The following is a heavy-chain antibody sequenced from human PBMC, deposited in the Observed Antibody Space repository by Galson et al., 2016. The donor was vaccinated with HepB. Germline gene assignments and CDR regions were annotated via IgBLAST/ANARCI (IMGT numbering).Heavy chain of an antibody. CDR3: AKGLNRNNYYRMDV. J-gene: IGHJ6*02. CDR1: GFTFHDYS. Sequence: SLRLSCAASGFTFHDYSMHWVRQAPGKGLEWVSGISGNGNYMDYEDSVKGRFTISRDNAMNSVFLQMNSLRADDTALYYCAKGLNRNNYYRMDVWGQGTTVTVS. CDR2: ISGNGNYM. V-gene: IGHV3-9*01.